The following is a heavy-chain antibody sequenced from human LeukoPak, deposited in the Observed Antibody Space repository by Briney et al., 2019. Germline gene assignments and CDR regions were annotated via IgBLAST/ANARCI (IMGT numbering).Heavy chain of an antibody. CDR2: ISHSVST. CDR3: KQKTAYEILTGPGYFDL. V-gene: IGHV4-34*01. CDR1: TGSFSDYY. D-gene: IGHD3-9*01. Sequence: SESLFLTFAVYTGSFSDYYWSWIRQPLGFGLELIGRISHSVSTNYSPALKSRVSISVDTSKNQFSLKLRSLNAADTAVYFFKQKTAYEILTGPGYFDLWGRGTLVTVSS. J-gene: IGHJ2*01.